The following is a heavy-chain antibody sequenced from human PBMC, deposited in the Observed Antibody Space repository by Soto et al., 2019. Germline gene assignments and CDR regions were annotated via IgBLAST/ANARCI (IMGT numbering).Heavy chain of an antibody. V-gene: IGHV1-18*01. Sequence: ASVKVSCKASGYTFTSYGICWMRQAPGQGLEWMGWISGYNGNTNYAQKFQGRVTMTTDTSTSTAYMEMRSLRSDDTAVYYCGRDRYSTSWYSDYWGQGTLVTVSS. D-gene: IGHD6-13*01. CDR1: GYTFTSYG. CDR2: ISGYNGNT. J-gene: IGHJ4*02. CDR3: GRDRYSTSWYSDY.